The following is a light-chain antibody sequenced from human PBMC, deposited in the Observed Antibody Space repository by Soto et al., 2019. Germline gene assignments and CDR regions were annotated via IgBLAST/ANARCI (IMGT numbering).Light chain of an antibody. CDR1: QSVSSTY. CDR2: SSS. J-gene: IGKJ2*01. Sequence: ELVLTQSPGTLSLSPGDRATLSCRASQSVSSTYLAWYQQRPGQAPRLLIYSSSSRASGIPDRFSGSGSGTDFTLTISRLEPEDFAVYYCQQRSNWPPHTFGQGTKLQIK. CDR3: QQRSNWPPHT. V-gene: IGKV3D-20*02.